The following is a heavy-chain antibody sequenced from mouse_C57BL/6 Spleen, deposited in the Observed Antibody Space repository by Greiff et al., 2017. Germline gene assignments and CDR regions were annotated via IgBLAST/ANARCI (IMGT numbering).Heavy chain of an antibody. CDR2: IYPGDGDT. J-gene: IGHJ3*01. Sequence: QVQLQQSGPELVKPGASVKISCKASGYAFSSSWMNWVKQRPGKGLEWIGRIYPGDGDTNYNGKFKGKATLTADKSSSSAYMQLSSLTSEDSAVYFCANYDGFSWFAYWGQGTLVTVSA. V-gene: IGHV1-82*01. CDR1: GYAFSSSW. CDR3: ANYDGFSWFAY. D-gene: IGHD2-3*01.